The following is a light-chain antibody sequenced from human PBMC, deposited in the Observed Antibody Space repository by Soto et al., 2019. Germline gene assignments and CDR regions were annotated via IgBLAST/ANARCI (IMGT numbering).Light chain of an antibody. CDR3: QSADSSGTYVV. V-gene: IGLV3-25*02. CDR2: KDS. CDR1: ALPKQY. J-gene: IGLJ2*01. Sequence: SYELTQPPSVSGSPGQTARITCSGDALPKQYAYWYQQKPGQAPVLVIYKDSERPSGIPERFSGSSSGTTVTLTISGVQAEDEADYYCQSADSSGTYVVFGGGTQLTVL.